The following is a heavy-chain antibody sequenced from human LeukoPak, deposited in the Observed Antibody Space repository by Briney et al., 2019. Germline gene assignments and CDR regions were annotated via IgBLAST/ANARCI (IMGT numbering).Heavy chain of an antibody. D-gene: IGHD3-10*01. J-gene: IGHJ5*02. CDR1: GGSFSGYY. CDR2: INHSGST. V-gene: IGHV4-34*01. Sequence: PSETLSLTCAVYGGSFSGYYWSWIRQPPGKGLEWIGEINHSGSTNYNPSLKSRVTISVDTSKNQFSLKLSSVTAADTAVYYCARDYYGSGSCYSPDNWFDPWGQGTLVTVSS. CDR3: ARDYYGSGSCYSPDNWFDP.